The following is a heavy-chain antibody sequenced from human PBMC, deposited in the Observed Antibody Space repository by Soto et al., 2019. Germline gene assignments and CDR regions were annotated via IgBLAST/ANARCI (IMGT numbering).Heavy chain of an antibody. Sequence: ASVKVSCKASGVTFSSYAISWVRQAPGQGLEWMGGIIPIFGTANYAQKFQGRVTITADESTSTAYMELSSLRSEDTAVYYCARGRYCSSTSCHYYYYYGMDVWGQGTTVTVSS. D-gene: IGHD2-2*01. CDR3: ARGRYCSSTSCHYYYYYGMDV. CDR1: GVTFSSYA. CDR2: IIPIFGTA. J-gene: IGHJ6*02. V-gene: IGHV1-69*13.